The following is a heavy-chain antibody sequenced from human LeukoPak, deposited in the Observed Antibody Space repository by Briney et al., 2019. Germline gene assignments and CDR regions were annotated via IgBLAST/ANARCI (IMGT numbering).Heavy chain of an antibody. CDR1: GYSFTSYW. CDR3: ARQNYFDSSGSVGHFDY. CDR2: IFPGDSDT. Sequence: GESLKISCKGSGYSFTSYWVAWVRQTPGKGLEWMGIIFPGDSDTRYSPSFQGQVTFSADKSISTAYLQWSSLKASDTAMYYCARQNYFDSSGSVGHFDYWGQGTLVSVSS. V-gene: IGHV5-51*01. D-gene: IGHD3-22*01. J-gene: IGHJ4*02.